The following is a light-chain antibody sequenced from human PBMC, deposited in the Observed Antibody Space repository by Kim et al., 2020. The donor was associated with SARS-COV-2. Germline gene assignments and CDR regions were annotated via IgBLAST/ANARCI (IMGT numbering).Light chain of an antibody. CDR2: TTS. CDR3: QQYGGSPLLS. V-gene: IGKV3-20*01. J-gene: IGKJ4*01. Sequence: EIVLTQSPDTLSLSPGERGTLSCRASESVDVRYFGWYQQRFGQTPRLLIHTTSTRAAGVPDRFSGSGSGTDFTLTISRLEPEDFAIYYCQQYGGSPLLSFGGGTKVDIK. CDR1: ESVDVRY.